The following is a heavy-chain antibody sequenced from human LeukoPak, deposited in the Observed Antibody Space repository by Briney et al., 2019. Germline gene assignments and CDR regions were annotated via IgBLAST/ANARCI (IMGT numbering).Heavy chain of an antibody. Sequence: PSETLSLTCTVSGGSVSSSSYDWGWVRQPPGKGPEWIGKIYYSGRTYYSPSLRGRVFISIDTSKNQFSLKMTSVTAADRAVYYCARRRHDVTAVFDATGGFDPWGQGILVTVSS. CDR2: IYYSGRT. CDR3: ARRRHDVTAVFDATGGFDP. D-gene: IGHD5-18*01. V-gene: IGHV4-39*01. J-gene: IGHJ5*02. CDR1: GGSVSSSSYD.